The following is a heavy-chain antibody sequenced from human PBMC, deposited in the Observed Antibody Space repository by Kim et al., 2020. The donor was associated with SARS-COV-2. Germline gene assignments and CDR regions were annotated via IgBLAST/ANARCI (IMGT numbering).Heavy chain of an antibody. V-gene: IGHV3-49*04. CDR2: IRSEAYDGAT. CDR3: ARDFGSSSGEYYYYYYDMDV. CDR1: GFTFADYA. J-gene: IGHJ6*03. D-gene: IGHD6-6*01. Sequence: GGSLRLSCTGSGFTFADYALSWVRQAPGKGLEWVGFIRSEAYDGATEYAASVKGRFTMSRDDSKSIAYLQLNALKTEDTAVYYCARDFGSSSGEYYYYYYDMDVWGKGTTVTVSS.